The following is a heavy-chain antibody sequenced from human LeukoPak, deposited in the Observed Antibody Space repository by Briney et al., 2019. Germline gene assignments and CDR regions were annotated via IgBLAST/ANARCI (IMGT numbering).Heavy chain of an antibody. CDR3: TTETFTMTQTRVFDY. D-gene: IGHD4-17*01. CDR1: GFTFSNAW. Sequence: PGGSLRLSCAASGFTFSNAWMSWVRQAPGKGLEWVGRLKSKTDGGTTDYAAPVKGRVTISRDDSKNTLYLQMNSLKTEDTAVYYCTTETFTMTQTRVFDYWGQGTLVTVSS. CDR2: LKSKTDGGTT. J-gene: IGHJ4*02. V-gene: IGHV3-15*01.